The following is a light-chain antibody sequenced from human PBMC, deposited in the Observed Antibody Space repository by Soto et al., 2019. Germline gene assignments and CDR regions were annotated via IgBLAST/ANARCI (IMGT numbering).Light chain of an antibody. CDR3: VTPGD. Sequence: QSVLTQPPSVSAAPGQKVTISCSGSSSNIGNNYVSWYQQLPGTAPKLLIYENNKRPSGIPDRFSGSKSGTSATLGITGLQTRDEADYYCVTPGDFGTGTKVTVL. CDR2: ENN. J-gene: IGLJ1*01. CDR1: SSNIGNNY. V-gene: IGLV1-51*02.